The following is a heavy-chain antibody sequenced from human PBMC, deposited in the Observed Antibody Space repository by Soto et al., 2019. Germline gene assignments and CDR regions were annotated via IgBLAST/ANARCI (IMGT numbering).Heavy chain of an antibody. J-gene: IGHJ6*02. V-gene: IGHV4-34*01. CDR1: GGSFSGYY. CDR3: ARGHQLRQGGYYYYGMDV. D-gene: IGHD2-2*01. CDR2: INHSGST. Sequence: KSSETLSLTCAVYGGSFSGYYWSWIRQPPGKGLEWIGEINHSGSTSYNPSLKSRVTISVDTSKNQFSLKLSSVTAADTAVYYCARGHQLRQGGYYYYGMDVWGQGTTVTVSS.